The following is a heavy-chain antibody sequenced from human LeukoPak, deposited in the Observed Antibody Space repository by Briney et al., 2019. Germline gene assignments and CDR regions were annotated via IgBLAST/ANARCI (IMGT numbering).Heavy chain of an antibody. CDR3: ARVSYDSSGYYYVHAFDI. V-gene: IGHV4-59*01. CDR1: GGSISSYY. Sequence: SETLSLTCTVSGGSISSYYGSWIRQPPGKGLEWIGYIYYSGSTNYNPSLKSRVTIPVDTSKNQFSLKLSSVTAADTAVYYWARVSYDSSGYYYVHAFDIWGQGTMVTVSS. D-gene: IGHD3-22*01. CDR2: IYYSGST. J-gene: IGHJ3*02.